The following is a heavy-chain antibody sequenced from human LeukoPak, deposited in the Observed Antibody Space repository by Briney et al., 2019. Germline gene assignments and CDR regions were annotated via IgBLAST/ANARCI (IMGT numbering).Heavy chain of an antibody. CDR1: GGSMSSYY. J-gene: IGHJ4*02. CDR3: ARGARAGYNLEPFDY. Sequence: SETLSLTCTVSGGSMSSYYWSWIRQPPGKGLEWIGYIYYSGNTKYNPSLKSRVTISVDTSKNQFSLKLSSVTAADTAVYYCARGARAGYNLEPFDYWGQGTLVTVSS. V-gene: IGHV4-59*08. CDR2: IYYSGNT. D-gene: IGHD5-24*01.